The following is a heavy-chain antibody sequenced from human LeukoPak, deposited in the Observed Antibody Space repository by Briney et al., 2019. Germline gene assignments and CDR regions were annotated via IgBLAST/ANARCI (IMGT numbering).Heavy chain of an antibody. CDR3: VLTAMDGRDY. V-gene: IGHV3-21*01. D-gene: IGHD5-18*01. CDR1: GFTFSSYS. Sequence: GGSLRLPCAASGFTFSSYSMNWVRQAPGKGLEWVSSISSSSSYIYYADSVKGRFTISRDNAKNSLYLQMNSLRAEDTAVYYCVLTAMDGRDYWGQGTLVTVSS. CDR2: ISSSSSYI. J-gene: IGHJ4*02.